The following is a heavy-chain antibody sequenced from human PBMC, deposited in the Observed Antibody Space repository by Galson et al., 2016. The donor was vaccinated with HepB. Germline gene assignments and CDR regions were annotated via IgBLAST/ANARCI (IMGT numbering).Heavy chain of an antibody. D-gene: IGHD2-15*01. CDR3: AGVVVAATNWFDP. CDR1: GGSFNDHY. J-gene: IGHJ5*02. CDR2: INYAGST. V-gene: IGHV4-34*01. Sequence: SETLSLTCGVDGGSFNDHYWSWIRQPPGKGLEWIGEINYAGSTKYNPSLKSRVTISVDTSKNQFSLKLNSMTAADTAAYFCAGVVVAATNWFDPWGQGTLVTVSS.